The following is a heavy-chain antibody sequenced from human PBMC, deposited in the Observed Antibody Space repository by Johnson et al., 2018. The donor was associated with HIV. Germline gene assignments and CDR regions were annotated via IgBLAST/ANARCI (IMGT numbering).Heavy chain of an antibody. CDR3: ARECSSTRWTYCFDI. CDR2: ISYDGSNK. Sequence: QVQLVESGGGVVQPGRSQRLSCAASGFTFSNYAMHWVRQAPGKGLEWVAVISYDGSNKYYADYVKGRFTISRDNSKNTLYLQMNSLRAEDTAVYYCARECSSTRWTYCFDIWGQGTMVTVSS. V-gene: IGHV3-30-3*01. J-gene: IGHJ3*02. D-gene: IGHD6-13*01. CDR1: GFTFSNYA.